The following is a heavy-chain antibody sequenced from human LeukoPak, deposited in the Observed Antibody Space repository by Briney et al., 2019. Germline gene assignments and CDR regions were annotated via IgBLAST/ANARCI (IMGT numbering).Heavy chain of an antibody. CDR3: ARGTDFRWLDS. D-gene: IGHD1/OR15-1a*01. V-gene: IGHV3-7*03. Sequence: GGSLRLSCVGSKFTYSFYWMGWFRQAPGKGLEWVANMNEDGRETHYADSVRGRFTISGDNVKNSLYLEMNSLRAEDTGLYYCARGTDFRWLDSWGQGTLVTVPS. J-gene: IGHJ5*01. CDR1: KFTYSFYW. CDR2: MNEDGRET.